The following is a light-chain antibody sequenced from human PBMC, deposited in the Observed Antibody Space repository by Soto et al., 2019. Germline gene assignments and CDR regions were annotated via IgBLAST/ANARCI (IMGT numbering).Light chain of an antibody. Sequence: QSALTQPASVSGSPGQSITISCTGSSSDVGGYNYVSWYQQHSGKAPKLMIYDVSNRPSGVSNRFSGSKSGNTASLTISGLKAEDEADYDCSSYTSSSTLYVVFGGGTKLTVL. CDR1: SSDVGGYNY. V-gene: IGLV2-14*01. CDR3: SSYTSSSTLYVV. CDR2: DVS. J-gene: IGLJ2*01.